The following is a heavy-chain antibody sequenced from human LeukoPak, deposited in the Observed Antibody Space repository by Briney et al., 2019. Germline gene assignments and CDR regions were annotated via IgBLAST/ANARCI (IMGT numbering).Heavy chain of an antibody. V-gene: IGHV4-34*01. D-gene: IGHD3-10*01. J-gene: IGHJ4*02. CDR1: GGSLSGYY. CDR3: ARGDPYYHGSGSYSPYYFDY. Sequence: SETLSLTCAVYGGSLSGYYWSLIRQPPGKGLEWIGEINRSGSTNYNPSLKSRVTIAIDTSKNQFSLKLSSVTAADTAVYYCARGDPYYHGSGSYSPYYFDYWGQGTPVTVSS. CDR2: INRSGST.